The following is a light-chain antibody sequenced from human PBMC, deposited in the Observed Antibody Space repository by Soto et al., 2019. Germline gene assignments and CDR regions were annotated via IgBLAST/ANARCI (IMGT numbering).Light chain of an antibody. CDR3: QQRRDWPQFT. J-gene: IGKJ3*01. V-gene: IGKV3-11*01. Sequence: EIVLTQSPATLSLSPGETAILSCRASQSVGSYLAWYQKRPGQAPRLLIYDASNRATGVPARFSGSGPGTDFTLTISSLEPEDFAVYYCQQRRDWPQFTFGPGTKVDIK. CDR1: QSVGSY. CDR2: DAS.